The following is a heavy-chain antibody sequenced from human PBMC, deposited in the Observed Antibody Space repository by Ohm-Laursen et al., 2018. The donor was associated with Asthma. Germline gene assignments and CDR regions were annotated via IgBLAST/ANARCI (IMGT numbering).Heavy chain of an antibody. CDR3: ARGTFYYESTGYYVLDH. J-gene: IGHJ4*02. CDR2: IYYSGIT. Sequence: SQTLSLTCTVSGGSISSGHYYWTWIRQHPGKGLEWIGYIYYSGITYSNPSLRSRVSISVDTSKNQFSLKLSPVTAADTAVYYCARGTFYYESTGYYVLDHWGQGALVTVSS. CDR1: GGSISSGHYY. D-gene: IGHD3-22*01. V-gene: IGHV4-31*03.